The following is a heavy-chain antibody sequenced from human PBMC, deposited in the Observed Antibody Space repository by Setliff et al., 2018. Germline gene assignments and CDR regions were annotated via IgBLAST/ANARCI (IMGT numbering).Heavy chain of an antibody. V-gene: IGHV1-2*06. CDR3: ARGGGSSPAQYYFDY. D-gene: IGHD6-6*01. Sequence: ASVKVSCKASGYTFTGYYMHWVRQAPGQGLEWMGRINPNSGGTNYAQKFQGGVTMTRDTSIGTAYMELSRLRSDDTAVYYCARGGGSSPAQYYFDYWGQGTLVTVSS. CDR2: INPNSGGT. CDR1: GYTFTGYY. J-gene: IGHJ4*02.